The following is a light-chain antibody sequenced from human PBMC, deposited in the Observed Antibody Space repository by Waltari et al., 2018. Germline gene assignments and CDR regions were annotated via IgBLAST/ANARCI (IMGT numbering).Light chain of an antibody. Sequence: DILITQSPDSLAVSLGERATFNCKSSQNVLYSSNNKNYLSWYQQKPGQPPKLLIYWASTRQSGVPNRFRGSGSGTDFTLTISSLQTEDVAVYYCQKYYSTPWTFGQGTKVEIK. CDR2: WAS. J-gene: IGKJ1*01. CDR1: QNVLYSSNNKNY. CDR3: QKYYSTPWT. V-gene: IGKV4-1*01.